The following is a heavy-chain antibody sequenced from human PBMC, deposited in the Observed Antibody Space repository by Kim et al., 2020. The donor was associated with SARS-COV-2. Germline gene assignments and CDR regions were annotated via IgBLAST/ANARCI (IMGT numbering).Heavy chain of an antibody. D-gene: IGHD2-15*01. CDR3: ASGCSGGSCYSGDGYGMDV. CDR2: IDPSDSYT. J-gene: IGHJ6*02. CDR1: GYSFTSYW. V-gene: IGHV5-10-1*01. Sequence: GESLKISCKGSGYSFTSYWISWVRQMPGKGLEWMGRIDPSDSYTNYSPSFQGHVTISADKSISTAYLQWSSLKASDTAMYYCASGCSGGSCYSGDGYGMDVWGQETTVTVSS.